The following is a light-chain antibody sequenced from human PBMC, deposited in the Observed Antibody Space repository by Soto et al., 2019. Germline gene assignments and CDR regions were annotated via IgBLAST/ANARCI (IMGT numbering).Light chain of an antibody. CDR1: QSVSSSY. J-gene: IGKJ1*01. CDR2: GSS. Sequence: EIVLTQSPGTLSLSPGERATLSCRASQSVSSSYLAWYQQTPGQAPRLLIYGSSSTATGIPDRFSGSGSGTDFTITISRLEPEDFAVYYCQQYGSSPWTFGQGTKVEIK. V-gene: IGKV3-20*01. CDR3: QQYGSSPWT.